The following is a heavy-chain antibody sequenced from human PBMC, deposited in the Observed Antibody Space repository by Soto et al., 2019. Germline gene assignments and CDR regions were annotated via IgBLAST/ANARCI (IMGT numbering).Heavy chain of an antibody. CDR1: GYSFTSDY. CDR3: AREAVDIDY. J-gene: IGHJ4*02. V-gene: IGHV1-46*01. CDR2: INPSGGGT. Sequence: QVHLVQSGAEVKKPGASVKVSCKASGYSFTSDYMHWVRQAPGQGLEWMGIINPSGGGTSYAQKFQGRVTMTSDTSTTTVYMELSSLRSEDTAVYYCAREAVDIDYWGQGTLVTVSS. D-gene: IGHD2-15*01.